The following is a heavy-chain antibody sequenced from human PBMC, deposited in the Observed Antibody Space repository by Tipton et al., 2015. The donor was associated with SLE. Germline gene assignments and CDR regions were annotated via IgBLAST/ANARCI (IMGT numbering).Heavy chain of an antibody. Sequence: TLSLTCGVYGGSFSGYYWSWIRQPPGKGLEWIGEINHSGSTNYNPSLKSRVTISVDTSKNQFSLKLSSVTAADTAVYYCARGLVYSSSSYYYYYMDVWGKGTTVTVSS. CDR3: ARGLVYSSSSYYYYYMDV. V-gene: IGHV4-34*01. CDR1: GGSFSGYY. J-gene: IGHJ6*03. CDR2: INHSGST. D-gene: IGHD6-6*01.